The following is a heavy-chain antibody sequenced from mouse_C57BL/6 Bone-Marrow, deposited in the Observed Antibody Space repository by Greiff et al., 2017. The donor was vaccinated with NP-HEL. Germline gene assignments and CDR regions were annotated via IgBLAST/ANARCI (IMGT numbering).Heavy chain of an antibody. V-gene: IGHV2-5*01. D-gene: IGHD1-1*01. CDR2: IWRGGST. CDR3: AKEGPLYGNYFDY. J-gene: IGHJ2*01. Sequence: VQLVESGPGLVQPSQSLSITCTVSGFSLTSYGVHWVRQSPGKGLEWLGVIWRGGSTDYNAAFMSRLSITKDNSKSQVFFKMNSLQADDTAIYYCAKEGPLYGNYFDYWGQGTTLTVSS. CDR1: GFSLTSYG.